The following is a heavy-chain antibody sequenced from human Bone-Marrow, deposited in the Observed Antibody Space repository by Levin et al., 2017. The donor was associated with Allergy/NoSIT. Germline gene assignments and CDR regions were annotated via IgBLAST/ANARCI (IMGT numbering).Heavy chain of an antibody. CDR1: GFTPNNAW. V-gene: IGHV3-15*07. J-gene: IGHJ6*02. D-gene: IGHD2-8*01. CDR2: FKGKTDGGTT. CDR3: STVRYCTSGVCYARYYYYYGMDV. Sequence: GGSLRLSCAVSGFTPNNAWINWVRQAPGKGLEWVGRFKGKTDGGTTDYAAPVKGRFTISRDDSKNMLYLQMNSLKTEDTAVYYCSTVRYCTSGVCYARYYYYYGMDVWGQGTTVTVSS.